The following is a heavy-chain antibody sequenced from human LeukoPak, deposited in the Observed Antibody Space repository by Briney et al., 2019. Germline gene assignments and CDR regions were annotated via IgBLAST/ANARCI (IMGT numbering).Heavy chain of an antibody. D-gene: IGHD6-13*01. Sequence: PGGSLRLSCTGSGFTFSSYWLHWVRQAPGKGLEWVSAISGSGGSTYYADSVKGRFTISRDNSKNTLYLQMNSLRAEDTAVYYCAKDSSSWPDAFDIWGQGTMVTVSS. J-gene: IGHJ3*02. V-gene: IGHV3-23*01. CDR1: GFTFSSYW. CDR3: AKDSSSWPDAFDI. CDR2: ISGSGGST.